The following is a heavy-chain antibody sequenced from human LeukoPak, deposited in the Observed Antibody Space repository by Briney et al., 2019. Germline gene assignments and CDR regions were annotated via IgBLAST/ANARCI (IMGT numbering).Heavy chain of an antibody. CDR1: GGSFSGYY. CDR3: ARHVYSYGFSSDY. J-gene: IGHJ4*02. Sequence: PSETLSLTCAVYGGSFSGYYWSWIRQPPGKGLEWIGEINHSGSTNYNPSLKSRVSISVDTSKNQFSLKLSSVTAADTAVFYCARHVYSYGFSSDYWGQGTLVTVSS. CDR2: INHSGST. D-gene: IGHD5-18*01. V-gene: IGHV4-34*01.